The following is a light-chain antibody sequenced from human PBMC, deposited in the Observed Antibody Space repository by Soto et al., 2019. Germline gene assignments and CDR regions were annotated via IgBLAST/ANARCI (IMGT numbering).Light chain of an antibody. CDR3: SSYTSSSTLYV. J-gene: IGLJ1*01. Sequence: QAVLTQPASVSGSPRQSITISCTGASSDVGGYTYVSWYQQHPGKAPKLMIYEVNNRPSGVSNRFSGSKSGNTASLTISGLQDEDEADYYCSSYTSSSTLYVFGTGTKLTVL. V-gene: IGLV2-14*01. CDR2: EVN. CDR1: SSDVGGYTY.